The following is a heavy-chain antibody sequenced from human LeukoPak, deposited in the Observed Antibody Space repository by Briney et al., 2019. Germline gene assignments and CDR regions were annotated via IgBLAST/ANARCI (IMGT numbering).Heavy chain of an antibody. V-gene: IGHV1-18*01. D-gene: IGHD3-10*01. CDR3: ARDRISWFSPPGHFDY. J-gene: IGHJ4*02. Sequence: ASVKVSCKASGYTFTSYGISWVRQAPGQGLEWMGWISAYNGNTNYAQKLQGRVTMTTDTSTSTAYMELRSLRSDDTAVYYCARDRISWFSPPGHFDYWGQGTLVTVSS. CDR2: ISAYNGNT. CDR1: GYTFTSYG.